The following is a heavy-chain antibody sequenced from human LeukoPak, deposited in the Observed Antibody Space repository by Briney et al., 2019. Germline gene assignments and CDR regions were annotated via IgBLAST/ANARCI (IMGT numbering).Heavy chain of an antibody. D-gene: IGHD2-15*01. CDR1: GFTFSSYW. J-gene: IGHJ4*02. Sequence: GGSLRLSCAASGFTFSSYWMSWVRQAPGKGLEWVANIKQDESEKYYVDSVKGRFTISRDNAKNSLYLQMNSLRAEDTAVYYCARIQVVAATSGFDYWGQGTLVTVSS. CDR3: ARIQVVAATSGFDY. CDR2: IKQDESEK. V-gene: IGHV3-7*01.